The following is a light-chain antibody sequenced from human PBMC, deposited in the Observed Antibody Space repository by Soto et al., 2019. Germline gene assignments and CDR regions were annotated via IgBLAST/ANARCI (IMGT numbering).Light chain of an antibody. CDR3: QQYNNFSS. J-gene: IGKJ3*01. Sequence: EIVMTQSPATLSVSPGERATLSCRASQSVGSNLAWYQQKPGQAPRLLIYGASTRATGIPVRFSGSGSGTEFTLTISSLQSEDFAIYYCQQYNNFSSFGPGTKVDIK. CDR2: GAS. V-gene: IGKV3-15*01. CDR1: QSVGSN.